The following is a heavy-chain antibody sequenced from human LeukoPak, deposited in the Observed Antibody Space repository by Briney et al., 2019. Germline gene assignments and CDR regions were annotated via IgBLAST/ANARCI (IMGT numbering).Heavy chain of an antibody. J-gene: IGHJ4*02. Sequence: PSETLSLTCTVSGGSISSSSHYWGWSRQPPGKGLEWIGSIYYSGSTYYNPSLKSRVTISIDTSKNQFSLKLSSVTAADTAVYYCARDQVNYYDSSGYSTLNPLDYWGQGTLVTVSS. D-gene: IGHD3-22*01. CDR3: ARDQVNYYDSSGYSTLNPLDY. V-gene: IGHV4-39*07. CDR2: IYYSGST. CDR1: GGSISSSSHY.